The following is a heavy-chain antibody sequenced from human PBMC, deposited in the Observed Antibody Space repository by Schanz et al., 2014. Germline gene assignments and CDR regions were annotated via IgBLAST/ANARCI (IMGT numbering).Heavy chain of an antibody. D-gene: IGHD5-12*01. J-gene: IGHJ3*01. CDR2: VYMSAAST. CDR1: GLSLSNYA. V-gene: IGHV3-23*04. Sequence: EVQLVESGGGLVQPGGSLRLSCAASGFSASGLSLSNYAMSWVRQAPGGGLEWVSTVYMSAASTRYADSVKGRFSISRDSSKNTLLLQMTRLRPEDTALYFCARDEGRDGYNLAFDVGGQGTLVTVSS. CDR3: ARDEGRDGYNLAFDV.